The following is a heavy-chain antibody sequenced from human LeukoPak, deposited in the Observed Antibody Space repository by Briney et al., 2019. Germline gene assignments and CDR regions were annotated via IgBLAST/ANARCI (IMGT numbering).Heavy chain of an antibody. CDR3: ARSYAHDY. J-gene: IGHJ4*02. CDR1: GGSFSGDY. CDR2: INHRGST. V-gene: IGHV4-34*01. Sequence: PSETLSLTCAVYGGSFSGDYWSWIRQPPGKGLEWIGEINHRGSTNYNPPLKSRVNISVDTSKNQFSMKLSSVTAADTDVYYCARSYAHDYWGQGTLVTVSS. D-gene: IGHD2-2*01.